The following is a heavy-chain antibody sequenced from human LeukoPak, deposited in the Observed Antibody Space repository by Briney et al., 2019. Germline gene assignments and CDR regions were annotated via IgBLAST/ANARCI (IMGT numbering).Heavy chain of an antibody. D-gene: IGHD3-10*01. J-gene: IGHJ3*02. Sequence: SVKVSCKASGDTFSSYAISWVRQAPGQGLEWMGRIIPILGIANYAQKFQGRVTITADKSTSTAYMELSSLRSEDTAVYYCARDQVLWFGPRTAFDIWGQGTMVTVSS. CDR2: IIPILGIA. V-gene: IGHV1-69*04. CDR3: ARDQVLWFGPRTAFDI. CDR1: GDTFSSYA.